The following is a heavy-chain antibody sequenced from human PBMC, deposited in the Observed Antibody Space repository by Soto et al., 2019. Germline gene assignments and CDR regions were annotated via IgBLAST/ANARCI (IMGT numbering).Heavy chain of an antibody. CDR3: ARDAGTVTNYFDY. CDR2: IYHSGST. V-gene: IGHV4-4*02. D-gene: IGHD4-17*01. Sequence: SDTLSLTCAVSGGSISSINWLSWVRQPPGKGLEWIGEIYHSGSTNYNPSLKSRVTISVDKSKNQFSLKLSSVTAADTAVYYCARDAGTVTNYFDYRGQGTLVT. CDR1: GGSISSINW. J-gene: IGHJ4*02.